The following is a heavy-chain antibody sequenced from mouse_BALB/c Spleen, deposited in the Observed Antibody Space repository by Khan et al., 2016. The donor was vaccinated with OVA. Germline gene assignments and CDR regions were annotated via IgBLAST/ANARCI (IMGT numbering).Heavy chain of an antibody. CDR1: GFNIKDYY. V-gene: IGHV14-1*02. D-gene: IGHD3-1*01. CDR2: IDPENGND. CDR3: ASSACEAWFAY. Sequence: EVKLEVSGAELVRPWALVKLSCKASGFNIKDYYIHWVKQRPEQGLEWIGWIDPENGNDIYDPKFQGKASITADTSSNPAYLQLNSLTSEDTAVYSSASSACEAWFAYWGQGTLVSVSA. J-gene: IGHJ3*01.